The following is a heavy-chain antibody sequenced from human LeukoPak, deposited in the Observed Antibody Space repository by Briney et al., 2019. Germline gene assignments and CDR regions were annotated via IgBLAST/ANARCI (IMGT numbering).Heavy chain of an antibody. CDR1: GYTFTGYY. Sequence: GASVKVSCKASGYTFTGYYMHWVRQAPGQGLEWMGWINPNSGGTNYAQKFQGRVTMTRDTSISTAYMELSRLRSDDTAVYYYAREPYDSAVAGEIDYWGQGTLVTVSS. CDR2: INPNSGGT. J-gene: IGHJ4*02. CDR3: AREPYDSAVAGEIDY. D-gene: IGHD6-19*01. V-gene: IGHV1-2*02.